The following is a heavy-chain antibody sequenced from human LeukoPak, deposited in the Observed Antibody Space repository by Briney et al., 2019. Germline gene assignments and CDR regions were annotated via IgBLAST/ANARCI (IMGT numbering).Heavy chain of an antibody. D-gene: IGHD3-10*01. V-gene: IGHV4-61*01. J-gene: IGHJ4*02. Sequence: SETLSLTCTVSGGSVSSGSYSWSWIRQPPGKGLESIGCMYYSGSANYSPSLKSRVTMSVDTSKNQFSLKLTSVAAADTAVYYCARDASGSYFHYWGQGTLVTVSS. CDR3: ARDASGSYFHY. CDR2: MYYSGSA. CDR1: GGSVSSGSYS.